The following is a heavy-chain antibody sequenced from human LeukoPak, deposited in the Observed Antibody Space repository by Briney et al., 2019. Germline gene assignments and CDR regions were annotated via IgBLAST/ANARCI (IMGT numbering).Heavy chain of an antibody. CDR1: GFSVSNNY. J-gene: IGHJ4*02. CDR3: ARERVNYYDTQGYYVN. V-gene: IGHV3-53*01. D-gene: IGHD3-22*01. Sequence: GGSLRLSCAASGFSVSNNYMTWVRQAPGKGLEWVAVIYTDGKTFYGNAVKGRLTVSRDNSKNTLHLQMNSLRAEDTAVYYCARERVNYYDTQGYYVNWGQGTLVTVSS. CDR2: IYTDGKT.